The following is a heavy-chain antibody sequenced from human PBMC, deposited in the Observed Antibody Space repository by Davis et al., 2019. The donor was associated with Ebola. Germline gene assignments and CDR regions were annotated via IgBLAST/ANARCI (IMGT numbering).Heavy chain of an antibody. J-gene: IGHJ4*02. Sequence: PGGSLRLSCAASAFSFSSYWMSWIRQAPGKGLEWVANIKRDGSEKYYVDSVKGRFTISRDNAKNSLYLQMNNLRVEDTAVYYCASGRGWLLDYWGQGTLVTVSS. CDR2: IKRDGSEK. V-gene: IGHV3-7*01. CDR3: ASGRGWLLDY. CDR1: AFSFSSYW. D-gene: IGHD6-19*01.